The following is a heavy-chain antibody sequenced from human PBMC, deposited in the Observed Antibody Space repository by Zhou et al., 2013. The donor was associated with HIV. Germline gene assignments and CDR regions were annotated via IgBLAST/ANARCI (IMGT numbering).Heavy chain of an antibody. V-gene: IGHV1-2*02. CDR3: AIEDVLQQRVDNTLVI. D-gene: IGHD4-4*01. J-gene: IGHJ3*02. CDR2: IDPKSGGT. Sequence: QVHLVQSGSEVKKTGASVKVSCKASGYTFSGFYIHWVRQAPGQGLAWMGYIDPKSGGTNFAQRFQGRITMTSDTSISTAYMELSSLTSDDTAVYYCAIEDVLQQRVDNTLVIWGQGTLVSVSS. CDR1: GYTFSGFY.